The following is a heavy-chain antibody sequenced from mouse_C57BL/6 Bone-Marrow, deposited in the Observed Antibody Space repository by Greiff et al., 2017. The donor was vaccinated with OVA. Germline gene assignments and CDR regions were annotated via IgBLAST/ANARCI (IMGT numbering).Heavy chain of an antibody. Sequence: QVQLQQSGAELVRPGASVTLSCKASGYTFTDYEMHWVKQTPVHGLEWIGAIDPETGGTAYNQKFKGKAILTADKSSSTAYMGLRSLTSEDSAVYYCTRVYSNYYAMDYWGQGTSVTVSS. CDR2: IDPETGGT. J-gene: IGHJ4*01. CDR3: TRVYSNYYAMDY. CDR1: GYTFTDYE. D-gene: IGHD2-5*01. V-gene: IGHV1-15*01.